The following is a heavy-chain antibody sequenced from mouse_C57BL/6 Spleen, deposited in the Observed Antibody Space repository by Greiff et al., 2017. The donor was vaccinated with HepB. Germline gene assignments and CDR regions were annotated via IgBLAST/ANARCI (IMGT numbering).Heavy chain of an antibody. CDR1: GFSLTSYG. CDR2: IWSGGST. J-gene: IGHJ4*01. V-gene: IGHV2-2*01. Sequence: VKLMESGPGLVQPSQVLSITCTVSGFSLTSYGVHWVRQSPGKGLEWLGVIWSGGSTDYNAAFISRLSISKDNSKSQVFFKMNSLQADDTAIYYCAREKKSPFYAMDYWGQGTSVTVSS. CDR3: AREKKSPFYAMDY.